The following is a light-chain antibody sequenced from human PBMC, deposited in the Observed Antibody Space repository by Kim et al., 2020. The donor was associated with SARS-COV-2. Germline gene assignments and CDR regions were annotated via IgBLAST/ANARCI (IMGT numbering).Light chain of an antibody. CDR2: ETS. J-gene: IGKJ4*01. Sequence: WAPGERATLSCRASQSVSSYLAWYQQKPGQAPRLFIYETSNRATGIPARFSGSGSGTDFTLTISSLEPEDSAVYYCQHRRNWPLTFGGGTKVDIK. CDR3: QHRRNWPLT. V-gene: IGKV3-11*01. CDR1: QSVSSY.